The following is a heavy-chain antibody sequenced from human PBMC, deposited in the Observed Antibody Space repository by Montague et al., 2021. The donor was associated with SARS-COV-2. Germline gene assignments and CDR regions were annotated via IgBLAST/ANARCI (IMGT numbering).Heavy chain of an antibody. CDR3: ARTPTRPLSLDS. D-gene: IGHD6-6*01. J-gene: IGHJ4*02. CDR1: GGSITGFS. Sequence: SETLSLTCAVSGGSITGFSWSWVRQPAGKGLEWIGRVATSGTTNYSPSRRGRVTMSVDTSKNQFPLNLNSVTAADTAICYCARTPTRPLSLDSWGQGTLVTVSS. V-gene: IGHV4-4*07. CDR2: VATSGTT.